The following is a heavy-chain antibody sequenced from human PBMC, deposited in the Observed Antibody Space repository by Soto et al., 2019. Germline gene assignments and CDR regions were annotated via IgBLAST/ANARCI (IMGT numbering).Heavy chain of an antibody. V-gene: IGHV3-11*06. J-gene: IGHJ6*02. D-gene: IGHD3-16*01. CDR1: GFTFSDYY. Sequence: QVQLVESGGGLVKPGGSLRLSCAASGFTFSDYYMNWIRQAPGKGLEWVSSISSSGTYTDYADSVKGRFTISRDNAKNSVYLQMSSLRAEDTAMYYCARDPREDMGMISFYFYDMDVWGQGTTVTVSS. CDR3: ARDPREDMGMISFYFYDMDV. CDR2: ISSSGTYT.